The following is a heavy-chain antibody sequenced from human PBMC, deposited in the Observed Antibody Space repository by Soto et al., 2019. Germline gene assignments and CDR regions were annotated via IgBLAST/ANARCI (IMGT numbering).Heavy chain of an antibody. Sequence: GGSLRLSCXASGCTFSSYAMSWVRQAPGKGLEWVAAISGSGGSTYYADSVKVRSTISRDNSQNTLYLQMNRLRAEDTAVYYCAKDRDYGDLNSSFDYWGQGPLVTVHS. D-gene: IGHD4-17*01. CDR1: GCTFSSYA. CDR3: AKDRDYGDLNSSFDY. CDR2: ISGSGGST. V-gene: IGHV3-23*01. J-gene: IGHJ4*02.